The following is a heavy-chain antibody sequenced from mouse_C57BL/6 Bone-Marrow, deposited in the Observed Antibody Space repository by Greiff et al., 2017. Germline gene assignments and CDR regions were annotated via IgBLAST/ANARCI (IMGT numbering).Heavy chain of an antibody. CDR3: ATTVVARGYFDV. CDR2: IYPRDGST. D-gene: IGHD1-1*01. CDR1: GYTFTDHT. V-gene: IGHV1-78*01. J-gene: IGHJ1*03. Sequence: VQLQESDAELVKPGASVKISCKVSGYTFTDHTIHWMKQRPEQGLEWIGYIYPRDGSTKYNEKFKGKDTLTADKSSSTAYMQLNSLTSEDSAVYFCATTVVARGYFDVWGTGTTVTVAS.